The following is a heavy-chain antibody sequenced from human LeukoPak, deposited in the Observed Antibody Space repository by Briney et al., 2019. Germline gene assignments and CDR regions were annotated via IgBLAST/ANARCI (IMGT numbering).Heavy chain of an antibody. CDR1: GFTFSSYA. Sequence: GGSLRLSCAASGFTFSSYAMSWVRQAPGKGLEWVSAISGSGGSTYYADSVKGRFTISRDSSKNTLYLQMNSLRAEDTAVYYCAKDNYDSYYFDYWGQGTLVTVSS. V-gene: IGHV3-23*01. D-gene: IGHD3-22*01. CDR2: ISGSGGST. CDR3: AKDNYDSYYFDY. J-gene: IGHJ4*02.